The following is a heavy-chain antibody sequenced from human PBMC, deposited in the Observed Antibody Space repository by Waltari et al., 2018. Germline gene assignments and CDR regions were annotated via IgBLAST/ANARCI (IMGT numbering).Heavy chain of an antibody. D-gene: IGHD3-16*02. V-gene: IGHV4-4*08. CDR2: NKKNEKT. CDR3: VREYDHVWGTYRYAFDI. J-gene: IGHJ3*02. Sequence: QVQLQESGPGLVKTSDTLSLTCSVSGGFIGSYYWNWIRQSPGKGLEWIGHNKKNEKTNNNPSLRSRVTMSLDTSKNQFALNLRSVTAADTAVYFCVREYDHVWGTYRYAFDIWGQGTMVLVSS. CDR1: GGFIGSYY.